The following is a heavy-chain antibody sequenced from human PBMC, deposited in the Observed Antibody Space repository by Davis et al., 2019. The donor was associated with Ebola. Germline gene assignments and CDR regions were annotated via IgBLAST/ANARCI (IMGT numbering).Heavy chain of an antibody. V-gene: IGHV1-69*13. J-gene: IGHJ4*02. CDR2: IIPVFGIP. CDR3: ARDRYSDGSGYFFEQSH. CDR1: CYTFTSYG. D-gene: IGHD3-22*01. Sequence: SVKVSCKTSCYTFTSYGVTWVRQAPGQGLDWMGGIIPVFGIPKYAQKFQGRVTITADESTSTAYMELSSLRSEDTAVYYCARDRYSDGSGYFFEQSHWGQGTLVTVSS.